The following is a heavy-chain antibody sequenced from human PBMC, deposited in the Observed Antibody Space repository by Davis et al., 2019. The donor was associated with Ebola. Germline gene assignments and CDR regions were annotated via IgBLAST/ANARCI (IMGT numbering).Heavy chain of an antibody. CDR3: ARGTNSLYY. D-gene: IGHD4/OR15-4a*01. CDR2: IYYNGST. V-gene: IGHV4-59*01. Sequence: LRLSCTVSGGSISTYYWSWIRQPPGKGLEWIGYIYYNGSTNYKPSLKSRVTISLDTSKNQFSLKLSSVTAADTAVYYCARGTNSLYYWGQGTLVTVSS. CDR1: GGSISTYY. J-gene: IGHJ4*02.